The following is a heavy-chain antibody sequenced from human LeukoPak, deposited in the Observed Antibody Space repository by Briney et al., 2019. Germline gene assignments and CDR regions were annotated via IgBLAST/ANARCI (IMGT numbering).Heavy chain of an antibody. CDR3: AKDKDIVVVPAALDY. D-gene: IGHD2-2*01. V-gene: IGHV3-23*01. Sequence: GGSLRLSCAAAGFTFSSYAMSWVRQAPGKGVEWVSAISGSGGSTYYADAVKGRFTISRDNPKNTLYLQMNSLRAEDTAVYYCAKDKDIVVVPAALDYWGQGTLVTVSS. CDR1: GFTFSSYA. CDR2: ISGSGGST. J-gene: IGHJ4*02.